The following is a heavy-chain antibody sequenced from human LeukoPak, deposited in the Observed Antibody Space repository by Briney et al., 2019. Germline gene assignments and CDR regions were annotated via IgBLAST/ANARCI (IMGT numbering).Heavy chain of an antibody. CDR1: GFTFNIFA. D-gene: IGHD3-9*01. V-gene: IGHV3-23*01. J-gene: IGHJ3*02. Sequence: PGGSLRLSCAASGFTFNIFAMSWVRQAPGKGLEWVSTIGSSEKYYADSVKGRFTTSRDNSKKTLYLQMNSLSAEDTAIYCCAKDSFDHNGVYDAFDIWGQGTLVTVSS. CDR2: IGSSEK. CDR3: AKDSFDHNGVYDAFDI.